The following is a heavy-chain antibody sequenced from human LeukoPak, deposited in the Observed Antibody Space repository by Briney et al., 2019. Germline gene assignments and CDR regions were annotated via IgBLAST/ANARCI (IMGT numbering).Heavy chain of an antibody. V-gene: IGHV4-39*07. D-gene: IGHD2-15*01. J-gene: IGHJ3*02. CDR2: IYYSGST. Sequence: SETLSLTCTVSGGSIISSSYYWAWIRQPPGKGLEWLGSIYYSGSTYYSPSLKSRVSISVDASKNQFSLKLSSVTAADTAVYYCSREGAGREFDIWGQGTMVTVSS. CDR3: SREGAGREFDI. CDR1: GGSIISSSYY.